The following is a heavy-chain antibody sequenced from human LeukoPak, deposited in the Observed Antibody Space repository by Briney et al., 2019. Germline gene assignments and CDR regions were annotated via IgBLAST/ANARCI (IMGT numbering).Heavy chain of an antibody. D-gene: IGHD2-2*01. CDR2: ISWNGGGV. Sequence: GGSLRLSCAASGFTFEDYGMHWVRQAPGKGLEWVSGISWNGGGVGYAASVKGRFTISRDNAKKSLYLQMNSLRPEDTALYYCAKGDCGSSSCTRLDNWGQGTLVTVSS. CDR3: AKGDCGSSSCTRLDN. J-gene: IGHJ4*02. V-gene: IGHV3-9*01. CDR1: GFTFEDYG.